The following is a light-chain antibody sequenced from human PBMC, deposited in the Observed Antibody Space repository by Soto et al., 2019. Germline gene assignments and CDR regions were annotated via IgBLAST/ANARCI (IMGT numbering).Light chain of an antibody. CDR3: VQSTQLPSIT. CDR1: QSLLHIDGKTY. CDR2: EVS. V-gene: IGKV2D-29*01. J-gene: IGKJ5*01. Sequence: DIVMTQTPLSLSVTPGQPASISCKSSQSLLHIDGKTYLYWYLQKSRQPPQLLISEVSNRFSGVPDRFSGSGSGTDFTLKISRVEAEDVGVYYCVQSTQLPSITFGQGTRLEIK.